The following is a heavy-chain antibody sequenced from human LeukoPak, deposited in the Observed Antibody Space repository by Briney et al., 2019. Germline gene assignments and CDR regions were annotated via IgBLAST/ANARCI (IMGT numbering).Heavy chain of an antibody. J-gene: IGHJ4*02. Sequence: PGGSLRLSCAASRFTFSSYGMHWVRQAPGKGLEWVAYIQYDGSNEQYADSVKGRFTISRDNSKNTLYLQMNSLRAEDTAVYYCAKDDQVWRWLQWEVPKSLDYWGQGALVTVSS. CDR2: IQYDGSNE. CDR3: AKDDQVWRWLQWEVPKSLDY. V-gene: IGHV3-30*02. CDR1: RFTFSSYG. D-gene: IGHD5-24*01.